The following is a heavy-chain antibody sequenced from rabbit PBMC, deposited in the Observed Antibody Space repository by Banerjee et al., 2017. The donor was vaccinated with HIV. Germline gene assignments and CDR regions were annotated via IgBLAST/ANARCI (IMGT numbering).Heavy chain of an antibody. D-gene: IGHD8-1*01. CDR2: IYTGSGSA. J-gene: IGHJ4*01. V-gene: IGHV1S40*01. CDR1: EFTISGNYY. CDR3: ARLYDYYTRYFNL. Sequence: QSLEESGGDLVKPGASLTLTCTASEFTISGNYYMCWVRQAPGKGLEWIACIYTGSGSALYVSWAKGRFTISKTSSTTVTLQMTSLTAADTATYFCARLYDYYTRYFNLWGQGTLVTVS.